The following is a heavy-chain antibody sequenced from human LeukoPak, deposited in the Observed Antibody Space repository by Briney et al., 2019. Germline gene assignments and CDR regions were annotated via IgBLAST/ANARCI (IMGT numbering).Heavy chain of an antibody. J-gene: IGHJ4*02. CDR2: IYYSGTT. CDR3: ARGVYIAAAQYGY. D-gene: IGHD6-13*01. CDR1: GGSLSSHC. V-gene: IGHV4-59*11. Sequence: PSETLSLTCTVSGGSLSSHCWSWIRQPPGKGLEWIGYIYYSGTTNYNPSLKSRVTISVDTSKNQFSLKLSSVTAADTAVYYCARGVYIAAAQYGYWGQGTLVTVSS.